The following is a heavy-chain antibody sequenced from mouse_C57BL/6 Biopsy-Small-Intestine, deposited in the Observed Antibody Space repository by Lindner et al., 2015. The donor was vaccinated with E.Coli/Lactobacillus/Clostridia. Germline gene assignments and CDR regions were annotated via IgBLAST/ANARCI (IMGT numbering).Heavy chain of an antibody. CDR3: AKCLQPYSGGWYGDFDN. Sequence: SVKVSCKASGYIFSDYYMHWVRQAPGQGLEWVGWINPRSGGTKFAPRFQGRVTMTLDTSSSTAYMELSSLKSDDTAVYYCAKCLQPYSGGWYGDFDNWGQGTLITVSS. V-gene: IGHV1-84*02. CDR1: GYIFSDYY. D-gene: IGHD2-12*01. CDR2: INPRSGGT. J-gene: IGHJ2*01.